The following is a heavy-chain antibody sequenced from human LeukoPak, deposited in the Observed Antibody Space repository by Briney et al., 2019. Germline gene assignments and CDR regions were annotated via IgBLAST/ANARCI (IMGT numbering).Heavy chain of an antibody. CDR2: LRFDGSDK. J-gene: IGHJ6*03. CDR3: AKVNYDFWSGYSYYYYMDV. V-gene: IGHV3-30*02. CDR1: GFTFSSYG. Sequence: PGGSLRLSCAASGFTFSSYGMHWVRQAPGKGLEWVAFLRFDGSDKYYADSVKGRFTISRDNSKNTLYLQMNSLRAEDTAVYYCAKVNYDFWSGYSYYYYMDVWGKGTTVTVSS. D-gene: IGHD3-3*01.